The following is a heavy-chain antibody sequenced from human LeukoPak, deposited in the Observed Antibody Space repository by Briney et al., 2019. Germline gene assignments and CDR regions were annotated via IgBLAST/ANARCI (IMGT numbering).Heavy chain of an antibody. CDR3: ARHPILGSPIVKYYMDV. J-gene: IGHJ6*03. Sequence: GASVKVSCKASGYRFSSYGINWVRQAPGQGLEWMGWISPYNGNTKYAEKFRGRVSMTTDTSTTTAYMELRNLRSDDTATYYCARHPILGSPIVKYYMDVWAKGTTVTVSS. V-gene: IGHV1-18*01. CDR2: ISPYNGNT. D-gene: IGHD2-21*01. CDR1: GYRFSSYG.